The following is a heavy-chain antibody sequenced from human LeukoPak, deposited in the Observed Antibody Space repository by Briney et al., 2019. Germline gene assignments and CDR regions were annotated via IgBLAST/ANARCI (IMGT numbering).Heavy chain of an antibody. CDR3: ARFFYYDASLPPY. J-gene: IGHJ4*02. CDR1: GGYISTSNYY. CDR2: IYYSGRT. D-gene: IGHD3-16*01. V-gene: IGHV4-39*01. Sequence: SETLSLTCSVSGGYISTSNYYWGWIRQPPGKGLEWIGTIYYSGRTYYNPSLQSRVTISLDTSQNQLSLQVRSVTVVDTAVYYCARFFYYDASLPPYWGQGTLVSVSS.